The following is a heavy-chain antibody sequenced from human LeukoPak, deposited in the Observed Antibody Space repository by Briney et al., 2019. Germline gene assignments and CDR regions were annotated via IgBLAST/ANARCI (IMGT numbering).Heavy chain of an antibody. Sequence: GASVKVSCKASGGTFSSYAISWVRQAPGQGLEWMGWISAYNGNTNYAQKLQGRVTMTTDTSTSTAYMELRSLRSDDTAVYYCARDGYSSSWYRKGDYWGQGTLVTVSS. V-gene: IGHV1-18*01. J-gene: IGHJ4*02. D-gene: IGHD6-13*01. CDR2: ISAYNGNT. CDR1: GGTFSSYA. CDR3: ARDGYSSSWYRKGDY.